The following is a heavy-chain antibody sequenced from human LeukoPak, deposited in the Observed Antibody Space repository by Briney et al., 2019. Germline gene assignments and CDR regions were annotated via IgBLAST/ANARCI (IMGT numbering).Heavy chain of an antibody. CDR2: IYYSGST. J-gene: IGHJ3*02. V-gene: IGHV4-31*03. D-gene: IGHD2-2*01. Sequence: PSETLSLTCTVSGGSISSGGYYWSWIRQHPGKGLEWIGYIYYSGSTYYNPSLKSRVTISVDTSKNQFSLKLSSVTAADTAVYYCARDHVVVVPAAKNDAFDIWGQGTMVTVSS. CDR3: ARDHVVVVPAAKNDAFDI. CDR1: GGSISSGGYY.